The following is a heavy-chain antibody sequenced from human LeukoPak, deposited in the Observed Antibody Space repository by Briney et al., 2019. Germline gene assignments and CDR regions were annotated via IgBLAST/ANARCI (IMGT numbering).Heavy chain of an antibody. D-gene: IGHD5-18*01. CDR2: IYTSGST. V-gene: IGHV4-4*07. CDR1: GGSISSYY. Sequence: SETLSLTCTVSGGSISSYYWSWIRQPAGKGLEWIGRIYTSGSTNYNPSLKSRVTMSVDTSKNQFSLKLSSVTAADTAVYYCARVDPAMYADAFDIWGQGTMVTVSS. CDR3: ARVDPAMYADAFDI. J-gene: IGHJ3*02.